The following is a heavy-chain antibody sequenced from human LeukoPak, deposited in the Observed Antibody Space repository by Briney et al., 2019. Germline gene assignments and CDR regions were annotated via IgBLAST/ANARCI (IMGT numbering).Heavy chain of an antibody. D-gene: IGHD3-16*01. Sequence: PSETLSLTCTVSGGSISSYYWSWIRQPPGKGLEWIGEINHSGSTNYNPSLKSRVTISVDTSKNQFSLKLSSVTAADTAVYYCASMGGFAFDIWGQGTMVTVSS. CDR2: INHSGST. CDR1: GGSISSYY. V-gene: IGHV4-34*01. CDR3: ASMGGFAFDI. J-gene: IGHJ3*02.